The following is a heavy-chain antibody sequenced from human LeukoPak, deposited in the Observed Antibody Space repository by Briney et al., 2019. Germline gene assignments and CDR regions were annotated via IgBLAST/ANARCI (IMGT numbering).Heavy chain of an antibody. CDR3: ARVSSGKAFDI. CDR2: INPSGGST. V-gene: IGHV1-46*01. D-gene: IGHD6-19*01. J-gene: IGHJ3*02. Sequence: ASVKVSCKASVYIFTSYYMHWVRQAPGQGLEWMGIINPSGGSTSYAQKFQGRVTMTRDTSTSTVYMELSSLRSEDTAVYYCARVSSGKAFDIWGQGTMVTVSS. CDR1: VYIFTSYY.